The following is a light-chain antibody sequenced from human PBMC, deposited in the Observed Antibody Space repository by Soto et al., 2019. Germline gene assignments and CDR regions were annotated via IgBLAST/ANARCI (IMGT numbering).Light chain of an antibody. CDR3: QAWDSSTEVV. V-gene: IGLV3-1*01. J-gene: IGLJ2*01. Sequence: SYELTQPPSVSVSRGQTASITCSGDKLGDKYACWYQQKPGQSPVLVIYQDSKRPSGIPERFSGSNSGNTATLTISGTQAMDEADYYCQAWDSSTEVVFGGGTNLTVL. CDR1: KLGDKY. CDR2: QDS.